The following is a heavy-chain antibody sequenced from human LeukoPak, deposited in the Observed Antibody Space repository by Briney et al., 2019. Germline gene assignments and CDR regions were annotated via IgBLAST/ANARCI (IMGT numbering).Heavy chain of an antibody. V-gene: IGHV3-21*04. CDR2: ISSSSSYI. CDR1: GFTFGSYS. Sequence: GGSLRLSCAASGFTFGSYSRNWVRKAPGKGLEWVSSISSSSSYIYYADSVKGRFTISRDNAKNSLYLQMNSLRAEDTAVYYCARSPPGGNDFDYWGQGTLVTVSS. D-gene: IGHD1-1*01. CDR3: ARSPPGGNDFDY. J-gene: IGHJ4*02.